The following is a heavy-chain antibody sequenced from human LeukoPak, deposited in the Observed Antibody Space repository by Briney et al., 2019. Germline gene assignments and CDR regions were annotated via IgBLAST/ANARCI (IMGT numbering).Heavy chain of an antibody. J-gene: IGHJ4*02. V-gene: IGHV1-46*01. Sequence: ASVKVSCKASGYTFTSYYMHWVRQAPGQGLEWMGIINPSGGSTSYAQKFQGRVTMTRDTSTSTVYMELSSLRSEDTAVYYCARDGDREDSSWYSDYFDYWGQGTLVTVSS. CDR1: GYTFTSYY. CDR2: INPSGGST. D-gene: IGHD6-13*01. CDR3: ARDGDREDSSWYSDYFDY.